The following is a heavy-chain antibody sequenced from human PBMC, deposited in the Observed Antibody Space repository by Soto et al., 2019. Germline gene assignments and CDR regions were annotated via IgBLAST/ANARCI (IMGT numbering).Heavy chain of an antibody. CDR3: ARSLGRGWTPY. CDR2: IIPVFNTT. D-gene: IGHD6-19*01. J-gene: IGHJ4*02. V-gene: IGHV1-69*06. CDR1: GGTFSSYT. Sequence: QVHLVQSEAEVKKPGSSVKVSCKASGGTFSSYTVSWVRQAPGQGLEWVGGIIPVFNTTYYAQKFQGGVTILADKSTSTAYMELSNLRSEDTAVYYCARSLGRGWTPYWGQGTLVTVSS.